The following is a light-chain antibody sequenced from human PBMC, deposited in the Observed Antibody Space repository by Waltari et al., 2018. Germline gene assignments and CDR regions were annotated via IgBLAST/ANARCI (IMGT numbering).Light chain of an antibody. CDR3: QQYSATPPT. CDR2: WAS. CDR1: QSVISSFNNKNY. J-gene: IGKJ1*01. V-gene: IGKV4-1*01. Sequence: DIVMTQSPDSLAVSLGERATINCKSSQSVISSFNNKNYLTWYQQEAGEPPKLLIYWASTRESGGPARNSGSGSGTDFILTIRGLKAEDVAVYYCQQYSATPPTFGQGTKVEIK.